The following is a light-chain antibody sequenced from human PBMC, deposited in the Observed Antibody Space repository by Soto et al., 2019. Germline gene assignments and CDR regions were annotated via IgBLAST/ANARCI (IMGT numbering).Light chain of an antibody. J-gene: IGKJ1*01. V-gene: IGKV1-5*03. CDR2: KAS. CDR1: QSVRNW. Sequence: DIQMTQSPSTLFASVGDRVTITCRASQSVRNWLAWYQQKPGRAPQLLIYKASTLKSGVPSRFSGSGYGTEFTLTISSLQPDDIATYYCQQYSTFWTFGQGTKVDIK. CDR3: QQYSTFWT.